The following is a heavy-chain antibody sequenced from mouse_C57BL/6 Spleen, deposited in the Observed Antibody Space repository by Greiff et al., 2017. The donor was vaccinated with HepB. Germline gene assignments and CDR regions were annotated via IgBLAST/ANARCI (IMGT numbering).Heavy chain of an antibody. CDR1: GYTFTDYY. V-gene: IGHV1-76*01. J-gene: IGHJ1*03. Sequence: SGAELVRPGASVKLSCKASGYTFTDYYINWVKQRPGQGLEWIARIYPGSGNTYYNEKFKGKATLTAEKSSSTAYMQLSSLTSEDSAVYFCARSDGYFWYFDVWGTGTTVTVSS. D-gene: IGHD2-3*01. CDR2: IYPGSGNT. CDR3: ARSDGYFWYFDV.